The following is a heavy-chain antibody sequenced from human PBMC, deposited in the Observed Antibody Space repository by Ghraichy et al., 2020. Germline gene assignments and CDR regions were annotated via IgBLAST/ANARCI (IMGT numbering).Heavy chain of an antibody. D-gene: IGHD5-18*01. CDR2: IKQDGSEK. CDR1: GFTFSSYW. Sequence: GGSLRLSCAASGFTFSSYWMSWVRQAPGKGLEWVANIKQDGSEKYYVDSVKGRFTISRDNAKNSLYLQMNSLRAEDTAVYYCARDLQLWPAHYFDYWGQGTLVTVSS. CDR3: ARDLQLWPAHYFDY. J-gene: IGHJ4*02. V-gene: IGHV3-7*01.